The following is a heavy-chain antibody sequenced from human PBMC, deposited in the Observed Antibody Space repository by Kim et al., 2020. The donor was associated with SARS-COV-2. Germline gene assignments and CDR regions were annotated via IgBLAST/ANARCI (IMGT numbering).Heavy chain of an antibody. D-gene: IGHD1-26*01. CDR3: AKAPFEGAGYFDY. CDR2: ISYDGSNK. Sequence: GGSLRLSCAASGFTFSSYGMHWVRQAPGKGLEWVAVISYDGSNKYYADSVKGRFTISRDNSKNKMYLQMNSLRAEDTAVYYCAKAPFEGAGYFDYWGQGT. J-gene: IGHJ4*02. V-gene: IGHV3-30*18. CDR1: GFTFSSYG.